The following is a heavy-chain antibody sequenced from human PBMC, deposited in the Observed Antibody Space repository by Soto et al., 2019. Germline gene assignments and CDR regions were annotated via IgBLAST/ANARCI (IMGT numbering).Heavy chain of an antibody. CDR2: ISYDGSNK. J-gene: IGHJ4*02. D-gene: IGHD1-26*01. Sequence: GGSLRLSCAASGFTFSSYAMHWVRQAPGKGLEWVAVISYDGSNKYYADSVKGRFTISRDNSKNTLYLQMNSLRAEDTAVYYCARDFLPAYYSVSSTFFPGGYWGQGTLVTVSS. CDR3: ARDFLPAYYSVSSTFFPGGY. V-gene: IGHV3-30*04. CDR1: GFTFSSYA.